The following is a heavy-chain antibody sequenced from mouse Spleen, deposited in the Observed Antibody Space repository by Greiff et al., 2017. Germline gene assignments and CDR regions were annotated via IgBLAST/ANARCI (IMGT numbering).Heavy chain of an antibody. D-gene: IGHD1-1*01. CDR3: ARHYGSRFAY. Sequence: QVQLQQPGAELVMPGASVKLSCKASGYTFTSYWMHWVKQRPGQGLEWIGEIDPSDSYTNYNQKFKGKATLTVEKSSSTAYMQLSSLTSEDSAVYYCARHYGSRFAYWGQGTLVTVSA. CDR1: GYTFTSYW. J-gene: IGHJ3*01. V-gene: IGHV1-69*01. CDR2: IDPSDSYT.